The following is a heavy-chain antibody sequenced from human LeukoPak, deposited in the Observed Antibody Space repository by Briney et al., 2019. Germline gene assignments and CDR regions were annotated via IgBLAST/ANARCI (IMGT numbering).Heavy chain of an antibody. J-gene: IGHJ4*02. D-gene: IGHD6-13*01. CDR1: GGSFSGYY. V-gene: IGHV4-34*01. CDR3: ARVRSRYSSSWLYY. Sequence: PSETLSLTCAVYGGSFSGYYWSWIRQPPGKGLEWIGEISHSGSTNYNPSLKSRVTISVDTSKNQFSLKLSSVTAADTAVYYCARVRSRYSSSWLYYWGQGTLVTVSS. CDR2: ISHSGST.